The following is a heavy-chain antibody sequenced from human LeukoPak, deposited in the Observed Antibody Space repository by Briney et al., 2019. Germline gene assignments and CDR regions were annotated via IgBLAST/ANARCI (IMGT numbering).Heavy chain of an antibody. CDR3: ARDISPTTPYYFDY. CDR2: IIPIFGTA. Sequence: SVKVSCKASGGTFSSYAISWVRQAPGQGLEWMGGIIPIFGTANYAQKFQGRVTMTRDTSTSTVYMELSSLRSEDTAVYYCARDISPTTPYYFDYWGQGTLVTVSS. V-gene: IGHV1-69*05. D-gene: IGHD1-14*01. CDR1: GGTFSSYA. J-gene: IGHJ4*02.